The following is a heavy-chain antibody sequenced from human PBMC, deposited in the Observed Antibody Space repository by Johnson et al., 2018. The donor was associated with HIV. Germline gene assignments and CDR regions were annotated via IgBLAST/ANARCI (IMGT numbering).Heavy chain of an antibody. Sequence: QVQLVESGGGVVQPGTSLRLSCVPSGFTFSSYAMHWVRQAPGKGLEWVAVISYDGSNKYYADSVKGRFTISRDNSKNTLYLQMNSLRAEDTAVYYCAREGDSSGMVFLDAFDIWGQGTMVTVSS. D-gene: IGHD3-22*01. CDR2: ISYDGSNK. CDR3: AREGDSSGMVFLDAFDI. CDR1: GFTFSSYA. V-gene: IGHV3-30-3*01. J-gene: IGHJ3*02.